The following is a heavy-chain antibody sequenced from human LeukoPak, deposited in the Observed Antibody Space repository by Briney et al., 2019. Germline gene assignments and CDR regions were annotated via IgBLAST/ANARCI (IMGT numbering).Heavy chain of an antibody. CDR2: ISAYNGNT. CDR3: ARDGNRFGELLVDYYYYGMDV. J-gene: IGHJ6*02. D-gene: IGHD3-10*01. Sequence: ASVKVSCKASGYTFTSYGISWVRQAPGQGLEWMGWISAYNGNTNYAQKLQGRVTMTTDTSTSTAYMELRSLRSDDTAVYYCARDGNRFGELLVDYYYYGMDVWGQGTTATVSS. CDR1: GYTFTSYG. V-gene: IGHV1-18*01.